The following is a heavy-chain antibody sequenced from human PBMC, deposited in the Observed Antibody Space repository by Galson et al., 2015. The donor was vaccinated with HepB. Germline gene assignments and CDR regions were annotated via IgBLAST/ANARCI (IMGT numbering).Heavy chain of an antibody. Sequence: SLRLSCAASGFSVSSNYMSWVRQAPGKGLEWLSVIYSGGTTYYAGSVKGRFTVSRDKSKNTLYLQMNSLRADDTAVYYCARGRGSGWLLADAFDIWGQGTMVTVSS. CDR2: IYSGGTT. CDR3: ARGRGSGWLLADAFDI. D-gene: IGHD6-19*01. J-gene: IGHJ3*02. V-gene: IGHV3-53*01. CDR1: GFSVSSNY.